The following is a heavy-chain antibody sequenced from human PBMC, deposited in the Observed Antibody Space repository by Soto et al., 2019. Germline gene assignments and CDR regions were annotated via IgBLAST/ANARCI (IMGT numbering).Heavy chain of an antibody. V-gene: IGHV3-23*01. J-gene: IGHJ4*02. CDR1: GFTFSSYA. Sequence: PGGSLRLSCAASGFTFSSYAMSWVRQAPGKGLEWVSAISGRGFYADPVKGRFTISRDNSKNTLYLEMNSLRAEDTAVYYCAKDLDDYSSAIDFWGQGTLVTVSS. D-gene: IGHD4-4*01. CDR2: ISGRG. CDR3: AKDLDDYSSAIDF.